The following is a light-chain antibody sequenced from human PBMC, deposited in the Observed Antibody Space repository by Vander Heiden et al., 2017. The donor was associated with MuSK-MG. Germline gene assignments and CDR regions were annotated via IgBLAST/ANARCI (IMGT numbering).Light chain of an antibody. CDR2: DVS. Sequence: QSALTQPPSVSGSPGQSVPISCTGTSSDVGGYNYVAWYQQQPGKAPKLMIYDVSKRPSGVPDRFSGSKSGNTASLTISGLQAEDEADYYCCSYAGSYTSDVFGTGTKVTVL. CDR3: CSYAGSYTSDV. CDR1: SSDVGGYNY. V-gene: IGLV2-11*01. J-gene: IGLJ1*01.